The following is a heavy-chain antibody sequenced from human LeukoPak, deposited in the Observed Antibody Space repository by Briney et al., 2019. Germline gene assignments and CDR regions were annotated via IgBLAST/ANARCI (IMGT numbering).Heavy chain of an antibody. CDR1: GYTFTSYG. CDR3: ARVVEGWKYYYDSSGYYHFDY. J-gene: IGHJ4*02. D-gene: IGHD3-22*01. CDR2: ISAYNGNT. V-gene: IGHV1-18*01. Sequence: GASVKVSCKASGYTFTSYGISWVRQAPGQGLEWMGWISAYNGNTNYAQKLQGRVTMTTDTSTSTAYMELRSLRSEDTAVYYCARVVEGWKYYYDSSGYYHFDYWGQGTLVTVSS.